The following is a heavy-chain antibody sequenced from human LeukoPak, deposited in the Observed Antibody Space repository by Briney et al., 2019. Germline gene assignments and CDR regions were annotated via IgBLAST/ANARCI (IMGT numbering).Heavy chain of an antibody. J-gene: IGHJ6*03. Sequence: RAGGSLRLSCAASGFTFSSYAMHWVRQAPGKGLEWVAVISYDGSNKYYADSVKGRFTISRDNSKNTLYLQMNSLRAEDTAVYYCARANDNYYYYYMDVWGKGTTVTISS. D-gene: IGHD3-9*01. V-gene: IGHV3-30*04. CDR1: GFTFSSYA. CDR2: ISYDGSNK. CDR3: ARANDNYYYYYMDV.